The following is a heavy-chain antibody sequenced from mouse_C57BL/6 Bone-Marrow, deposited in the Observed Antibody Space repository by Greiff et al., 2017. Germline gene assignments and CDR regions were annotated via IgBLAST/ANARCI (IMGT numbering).Heavy chain of an antibody. CDR2: IYPGDGDT. J-gene: IGHJ1*03. CDR1: GYAFSSSW. CDR3: ARRDYLYYYGAYWYFDV. V-gene: IGHV1-82*01. Sequence: QVQLKESGPVLVKPGASVKISCKASGYAFSSSWMNWVKQRPGKGLEWIGRIYPGDGDTNYNGKFKGKATLTADKSSSTAYMQLSSLTSEDSAVYFCARRDYLYYYGAYWYFDVWGTGTTVTVSS. D-gene: IGHD1-1*01.